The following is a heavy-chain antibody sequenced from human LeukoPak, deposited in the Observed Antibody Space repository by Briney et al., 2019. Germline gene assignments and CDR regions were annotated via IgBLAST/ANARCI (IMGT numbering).Heavy chain of an antibody. D-gene: IGHD4-17*01. J-gene: IGHJ3*02. V-gene: IGHV1-69*06. CDR3: ARDRANGDYDYRNAFDI. CDR1: GGTFSSYA. CDR2: IIPIFGTA. Sequence: SVKVSCKASGGTFSSYAISWVRQAPGQGLEWMGGIIPIFGTANYAQKFQGRVTITADKSTSTAYMELSSLRSEDTAVYYCARDRANGDYDYRNAFDIWGQGTMVTVSS.